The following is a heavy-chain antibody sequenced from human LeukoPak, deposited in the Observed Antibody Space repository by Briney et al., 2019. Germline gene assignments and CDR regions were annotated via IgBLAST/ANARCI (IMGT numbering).Heavy chain of an antibody. Sequence: SQTLSLTCAISGDTVSSQSAVWNWIRQSPSKGLEWLGRTFYRSKWYNDYAESVTGRIIINPDTSKNQFSLQLNSVIPEDTAVYYCARELTGGSHFHNWGQGTLVTVSS. CDR3: ARELTGGSHFHN. V-gene: IGHV6-1*01. D-gene: IGHD1-26*01. J-gene: IGHJ1*01. CDR2: TFYRSKWYN. CDR1: GDTVSSQSAV.